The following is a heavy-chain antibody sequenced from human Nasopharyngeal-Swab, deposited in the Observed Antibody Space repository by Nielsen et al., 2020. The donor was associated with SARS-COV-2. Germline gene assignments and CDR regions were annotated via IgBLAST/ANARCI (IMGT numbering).Heavy chain of an antibody. Sequence: ASVKVSCKASGYTFTSYYMHWVLQAPGQGLEWMGIINPSGGSTSYAQKFQGRVTMTRDTSTSTVYMELSSLRSEDTAVYYCARVLLWFGEGRGGSAFDIWGQGTTVTVSS. CDR2: INPSGGST. CDR3: ARVLLWFGEGRGGSAFDI. J-gene: IGHJ3*02. CDR1: GYTFTSYY. D-gene: IGHD3-10*01. V-gene: IGHV1-46*01.